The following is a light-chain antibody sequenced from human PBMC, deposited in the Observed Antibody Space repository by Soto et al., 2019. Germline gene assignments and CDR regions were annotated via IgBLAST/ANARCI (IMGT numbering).Light chain of an antibody. Sequence: DIQMTQSPSTLSASVGDRVTITCRASQSISNWLAWYQQKPGKAPKLLIYKASSLESGVPSRFRGSGSGTDFTLTISSLQPDDFATYFCQDHNSLFTFGPGTKVEIK. V-gene: IGKV1-5*03. CDR1: QSISNW. J-gene: IGKJ3*01. CDR3: QDHNSLFT. CDR2: KAS.